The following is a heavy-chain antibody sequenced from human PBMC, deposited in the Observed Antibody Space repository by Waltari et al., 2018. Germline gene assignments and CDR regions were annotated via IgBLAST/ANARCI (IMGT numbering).Heavy chain of an antibody. V-gene: IGHV1-69-2*01. J-gene: IGHJ3*02. CDR3: STRSFGVVDAFEI. Sequence: EAQLIKSGDEVKKPGATAKNSCRASYYSFSDYHIHWEEQAPGRGLVWMGLSDLEDGETVYPANFQGRVNLTAGRSPDTVYMELSRVRSDDTAVYYCSTRSFGVVDAFEIWGQGTLGIGSS. CDR1: YYSFSDYH. CDR2: SDLEDGET. D-gene: IGHD3-3*01.